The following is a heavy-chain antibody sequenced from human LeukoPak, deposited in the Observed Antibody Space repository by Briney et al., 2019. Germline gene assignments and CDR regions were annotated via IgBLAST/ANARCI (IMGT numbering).Heavy chain of an antibody. D-gene: IGHD2-15*01. V-gene: IGHV4-4*02. J-gene: IGHJ4*02. CDR1: GGSISSSNW. Sequence: PSETLSLTCAVSGGSISSSNWWSWVRQPPGKGLEWIGEIYHSGSTNYNPSLKSRVTISVGKSKNQFSLELTSVTAADTAVYYCARESSVTATYWGQGTLVIVSS. CDR3: ARESSVTATY. CDR2: IYHSGST.